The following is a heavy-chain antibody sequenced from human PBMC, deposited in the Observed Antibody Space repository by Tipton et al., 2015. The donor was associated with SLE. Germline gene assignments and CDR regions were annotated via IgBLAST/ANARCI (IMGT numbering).Heavy chain of an antibody. V-gene: IGHV3-64*01. J-gene: IGHJ4*02. CDR1: GFTFSSYA. CDR2: ISTNDGST. D-gene: IGHD1-1*01. CDR3: ARTDYVDY. Sequence: SLRLSCAASGFTFSSYAMHWVRQAPGRGLEYVSAISTNDGSTYYANSVKGRFTISRDNSRNTLYLQMNSLRVEDTAVYFCARTDYVDYWGQGTLVTVSS.